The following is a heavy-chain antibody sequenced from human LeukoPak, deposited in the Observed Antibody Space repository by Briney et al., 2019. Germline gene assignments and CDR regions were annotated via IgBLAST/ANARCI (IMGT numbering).Heavy chain of an antibody. CDR2: INSSGGST. CDR1: GYTFTSYY. D-gene: IGHD2-2*01. J-gene: IGHJ5*02. Sequence: ASVKVSCKASGYTFTSYYMHWVRQAPGLGLEWMGIINSSGGSTNYAQKFQGRVTMTRDTSTSTVYIKLSSLRSEDTAVYYCARDACSSRICSAGGNWFDPWGQGTLVTVSS. V-gene: IGHV1-46*01. CDR3: ARDACSSRICSAGGNWFDP.